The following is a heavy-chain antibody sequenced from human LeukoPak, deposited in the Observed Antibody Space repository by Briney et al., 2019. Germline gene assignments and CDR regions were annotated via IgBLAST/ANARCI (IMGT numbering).Heavy chain of an antibody. CDR3: SKGGPHTVTTYRWFDP. Sequence: PSETLSLTCAVYGGSFSGYYWSWIRQPPGKGLEWIGEINPSGSTDYNPSLKSRVTISVDTSKNQFSLKLNSVTAADTAVYYCSKGGPHTVTTYRWFDPWGQGTLVTVSS. J-gene: IGHJ5*02. D-gene: IGHD4-17*01. CDR2: INPSGST. V-gene: IGHV4-34*01. CDR1: GGSFSGYY.